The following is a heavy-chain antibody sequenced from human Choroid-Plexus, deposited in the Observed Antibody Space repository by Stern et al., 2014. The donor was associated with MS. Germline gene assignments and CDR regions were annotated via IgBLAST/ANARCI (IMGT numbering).Heavy chain of an antibody. D-gene: IGHD2/OR15-2a*01. CDR1: GFTFGSCA. CDR3: AKDRQYLTYFFDH. V-gene: IGHV3-30*18. Sequence: VQLLESGGGVVQPGRPLRLSCVASGFTFGSCAMHWVRQAPGQGLEWAAGVSYDGRNKYYADSVKGRFTISRDNSQNTLYMQMSSLRPEDTAVYYCAKDRQYLTYFFDHWGQGSLVTVSS. CDR2: VSYDGRNK. J-gene: IGHJ5*02.